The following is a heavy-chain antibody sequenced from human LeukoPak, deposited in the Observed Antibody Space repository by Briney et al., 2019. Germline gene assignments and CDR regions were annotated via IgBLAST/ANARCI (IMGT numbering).Heavy chain of an antibody. Sequence: GGSLRLSCAASGFTFSSYAMSWVRQAPGKGLEWVSAISGSGGSTYYADSVKGRFTISRDNSRNTLYVQVNSLRAEDTAVYFCAKGPKTTMPTYGLWYFDLWGRGTLVTVSS. CDR1: GFTFSSYA. J-gene: IGHJ2*01. CDR3: AKGPKTTMPTYGLWYFDL. D-gene: IGHD4-17*01. CDR2: ISGSGGST. V-gene: IGHV3-23*01.